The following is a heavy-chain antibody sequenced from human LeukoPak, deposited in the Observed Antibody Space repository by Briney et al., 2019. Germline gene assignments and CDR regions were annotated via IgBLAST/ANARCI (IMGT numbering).Heavy chain of an antibody. CDR3: ARSSGYYGYYFDY. CDR1: GGSISSGDYY. V-gene: IGHV4-30-4*01. CDR2: IYYSGST. D-gene: IGHD3-22*01. Sequence: PSETLSLTCTVSGGSISSGDYYWSWIRQPPGKGLEWIGHIYYSGSTYYNPSLKSRVTISVDTSKNQFSLKLSSVTAADTAVYYCARSSGYYGYYFDYWGQGTLVTVSS. J-gene: IGHJ4*02.